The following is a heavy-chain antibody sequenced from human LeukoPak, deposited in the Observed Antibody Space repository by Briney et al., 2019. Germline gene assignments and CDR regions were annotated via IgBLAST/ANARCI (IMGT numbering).Heavy chain of an antibody. CDR2: INHSGST. CDR1: GGSFSGYY. J-gene: IGHJ4*02. CDR3: ARGGLVMPFDY. Sequence: SETLSLTCAVYGGSFSGYYWSWIRQPPGKGLEWIGEINHSGSTNYNPSLKSRVTISVDTSKNQFSLKLSSVTAADTAVYYCARGGLVMPFDYWGQGTLVTVSS. V-gene: IGHV4-34*01. D-gene: IGHD3/OR15-3a*01.